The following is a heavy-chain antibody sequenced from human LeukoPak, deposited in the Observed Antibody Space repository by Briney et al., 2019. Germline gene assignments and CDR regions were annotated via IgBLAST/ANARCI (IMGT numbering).Heavy chain of an antibody. V-gene: IGHV3-23*01. J-gene: IGHJ4*02. Sequence: GGSLRLSCAASGFNFRDAAMSWVRQAPGKGLEWVSAISGSGGSTYYADSVKGRFTISRDNSKNTLYLQMNSLRAEDTAVYYCAKVPTSGYYYDYWGQGTLVTVSS. CDR3: AKVPTSGYYYDY. CDR2: ISGSGGST. CDR1: GFNFRDAA. D-gene: IGHD3-22*01.